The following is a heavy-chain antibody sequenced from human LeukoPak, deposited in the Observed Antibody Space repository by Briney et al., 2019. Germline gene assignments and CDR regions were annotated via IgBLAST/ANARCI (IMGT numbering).Heavy chain of an antibody. CDR2: IRYDGSNK. J-gene: IGHJ5*02. V-gene: IGHV3-30*02. Sequence: PGGSLRLSCAASGFTFSSYGMHRVRQAPGKGLEWVAFIRYDGSNKYYTDSVKGRFTISRDNSKNTLYLQMNSLRAEDTAVYYCAKDRSRDLVVGYNWFDPWGQGTLVIVSS. CDR3: AKDRSRDLVVGYNWFDP. CDR1: GFTFSSYG. D-gene: IGHD2-15*01.